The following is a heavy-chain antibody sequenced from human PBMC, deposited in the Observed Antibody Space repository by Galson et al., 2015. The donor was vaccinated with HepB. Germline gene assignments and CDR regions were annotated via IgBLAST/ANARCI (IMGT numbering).Heavy chain of an antibody. V-gene: IGHV3-30*18. Sequence: SLRLSCAASGFSFSYYGMHWVRQAPGKGLEWVAVISYDGLNKYFADSVRGRITISRDNSKNTLYLYMNSLRGDDTAVYYCAKDLDGYSSSWYRRGSGMDVWGLGTTVTVSS. CDR1: GFSFSYYG. D-gene: IGHD6-13*01. CDR2: ISYDGLNK. CDR3: AKDLDGYSSSWYRRGSGMDV. J-gene: IGHJ6*02.